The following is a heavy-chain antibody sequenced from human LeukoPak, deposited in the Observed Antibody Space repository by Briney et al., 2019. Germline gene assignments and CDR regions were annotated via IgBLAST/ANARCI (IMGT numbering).Heavy chain of an antibody. CDR3: AKGSGHRWYFDY. D-gene: IGHD3-10*01. CDR1: GFTFSSYG. CDR2: IRYDGSNK. V-gene: IGHV3-30*02. J-gene: IGHJ4*02. Sequence: PGGSLRLSCTACGFTFSSYGMHWVRQAPGKGLEWVAFIRYDGSNKYYADSVKGRFTISRDSSKNTLYLQMHSLRAEDTAVYYCAKGSGHRWYFDYWGRGTLVTVSS.